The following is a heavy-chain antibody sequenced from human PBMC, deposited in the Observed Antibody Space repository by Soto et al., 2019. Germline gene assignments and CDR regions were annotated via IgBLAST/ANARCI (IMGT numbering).Heavy chain of an antibody. CDR1: GFTVSSNY. CDR2: IYSGGST. V-gene: IGHV3-53*01. CDR3: ASCSGGSCYWGYFDY. J-gene: IGHJ4*02. D-gene: IGHD2-15*01. Sequence: PGGSLRLSCAASGFTVSSNYMSWVRQAPGKGLEWVSVIYSGGSTYYADSVKGRFTISRDNSKNTLYLQMNSLRAEDTAMYYCASCSGGSCYWGYFDYWGQGTLVTVPS.